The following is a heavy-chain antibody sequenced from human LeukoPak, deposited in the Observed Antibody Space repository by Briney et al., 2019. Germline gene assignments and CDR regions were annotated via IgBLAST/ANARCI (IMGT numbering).Heavy chain of an antibody. J-gene: IGHJ5*02. CDR3: ARDQWEYCSGGSCYSGKLHWFDP. D-gene: IGHD2-15*01. Sequence: GGSLRLSCAASGFTFSDYYMSWIRQAPGKGLEWVAVIWYDGSNKYYADSVKGRFTISRDNSKNTLYLQMNSLRAEDTAVYYCARDQWEYCSGGSCYSGKLHWFDPWGQGTLVTVSS. CDR2: IWYDGSNK. CDR1: GFTFSDYY. V-gene: IGHV3-33*08.